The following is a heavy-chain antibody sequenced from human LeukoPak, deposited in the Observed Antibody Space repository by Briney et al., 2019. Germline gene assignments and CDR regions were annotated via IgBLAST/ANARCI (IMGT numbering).Heavy chain of an antibody. Sequence: SETLSLTCAVYGGSFSCYYWSWIRQPPGKGLEWIGEINHSGSTNYNPSLKSRVTISVDTSKNQFSLKLSSVTAADTAVYYCARGTKAVVPAARSLDLWGQGTLVTVSS. D-gene: IGHD2-2*01. CDR2: INHSGST. V-gene: IGHV4-34*01. CDR3: ARGTKAVVPAARSLDL. CDR1: GGSFSCYY. J-gene: IGHJ5*02.